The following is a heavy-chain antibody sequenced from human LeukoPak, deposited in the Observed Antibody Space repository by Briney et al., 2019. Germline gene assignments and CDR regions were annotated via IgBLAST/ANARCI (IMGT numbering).Heavy chain of an antibody. J-gene: IGHJ4*02. V-gene: IGHV3-30-3*01. CDR3: ARVRQQLTN. CDR1: GFTFSSYA. Sequence: GRSLRLSCAASGFTFSSYAMHWVRQAPGKGLEWVAVISYDGSNKYYADSVKGRFTISRDNSKNTLYLQMNSLRAKDTAVYYCARVRQQLTNWGQGTLVTVSS. CDR2: ISYDGSNK. D-gene: IGHD6-13*01.